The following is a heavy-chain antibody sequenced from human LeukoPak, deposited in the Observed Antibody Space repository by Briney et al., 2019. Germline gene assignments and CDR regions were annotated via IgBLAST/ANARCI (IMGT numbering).Heavy chain of an antibody. CDR1: GGSFSGYY. CDR3: ARGLGYSSGWYGMDFDY. Sequence: SETLSLTCAVYGGSFSGYYWSWIRQPPGKGLEWIGEINHSGSTNYNPSLKSRVTISVDTSKNQSSLKLSSVTAADTAVYYCARGLGYSSGWYGMDFDYWGQGTLVTVSS. V-gene: IGHV4-34*01. D-gene: IGHD6-19*01. J-gene: IGHJ4*02. CDR2: INHSGST.